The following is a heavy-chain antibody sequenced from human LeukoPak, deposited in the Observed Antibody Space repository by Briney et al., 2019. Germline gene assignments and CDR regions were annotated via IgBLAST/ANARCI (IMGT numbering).Heavy chain of an antibody. D-gene: IGHD2/OR15-2a*01. CDR3: ARTSGNSDSFDI. J-gene: IGHJ3*02. CDR1: GFSLSTSGVC. CDR2: IDWDDDK. V-gene: IGHV2-70*11. Sequence: SGPALVKPTQTLTLTCTFSGFSLSTSGVCVSWIRQPPGKALEWLARIDWDDDKYYSTSLKTRLTISTDTSKNQVILTMTNMDPVDTATYYCARTSGNSDSFDIWGQGTMVTVSS.